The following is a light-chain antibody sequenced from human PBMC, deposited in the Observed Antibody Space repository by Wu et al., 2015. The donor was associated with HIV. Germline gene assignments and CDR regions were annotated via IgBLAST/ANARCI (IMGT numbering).Light chain of an antibody. J-gene: IGKJ4*01. V-gene: IGKV3-15*01. CDR1: QSVNNN. CDR2: DAS. CDR3: QQYGSSPLT. Sequence: EIVMTLSPATLSVSPGERATLSCRASQSVNNNLAWYQHKPGQAPRLLIYDASSRPSDIPDRFSGSGSGTEFTLTIDSLEPEDFAVYYCQQYGSSPLTFGGGTRV.